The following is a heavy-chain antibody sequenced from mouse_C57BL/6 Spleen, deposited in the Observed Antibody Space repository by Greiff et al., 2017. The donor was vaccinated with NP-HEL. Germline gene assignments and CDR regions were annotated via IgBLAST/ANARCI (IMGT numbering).Heavy chain of an antibody. Sequence: QVQLQQPGAELVRPGSSVKLSCKASGYTFTSYWMHWVKQRPIQGLEWIGNIDPSDSETHYNQKFKDKATLTVDKSSSTAYMQLSSLTSEDSAVYYCASQYDYDAWFAYWGQGTLVTVAA. V-gene: IGHV1-52*01. CDR2: IDPSDSET. CDR1: GYTFTSYW. J-gene: IGHJ3*01. D-gene: IGHD2-4*01. CDR3: ASQYDYDAWFAY.